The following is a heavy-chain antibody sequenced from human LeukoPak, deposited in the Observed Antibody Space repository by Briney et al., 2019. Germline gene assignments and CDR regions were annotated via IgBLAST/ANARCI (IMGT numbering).Heavy chain of an antibody. D-gene: IGHD3-22*01. V-gene: IGHV3-15*01. CDR2: IKRETDGGTI. CDR3: TTNRYYDNSELQFQH. CDR1: GFTLNNAW. J-gene: IGHJ1*01. Sequence: PGGSLRLSCAASGFTLNNAWMSWVRQAPGKGLGWLGRIKRETDGGTIDYAAPVKGRFTISGDDSRNTLYLQMDSLKIEDTAVYYCTTNRYYDNSELQFQHWGQGTLVTVSS.